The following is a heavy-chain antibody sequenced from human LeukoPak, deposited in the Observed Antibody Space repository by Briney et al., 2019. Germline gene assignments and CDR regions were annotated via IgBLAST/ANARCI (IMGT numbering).Heavy chain of an antibody. CDR2: ISAYNGNT. CDR1: GYTFTSYG. J-gene: IGHJ6*02. CDR3: ARALELDGYYYYYGMDV. V-gene: IGHV1-18*01. D-gene: IGHD1-26*01. Sequence: ASVKVSCKASGYTFTSYGISWVRQAPGQGLEWMGWISAYNGNTNYAQKLQGRVTMTTDTSTSTAYMELRSLRSDDTAVYYCARALELDGYYYYYGMDVWGQGTTVTVSS.